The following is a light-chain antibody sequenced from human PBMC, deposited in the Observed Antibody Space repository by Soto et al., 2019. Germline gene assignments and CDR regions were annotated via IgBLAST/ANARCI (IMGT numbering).Light chain of an antibody. J-gene: IGKJ3*01. V-gene: IGKV1-5*01. CDR1: QSVNTW. Sequence: DIPMTQSPSTLSASVGARVTITCRASQSVNTWLAWYQQKPGKAPVLLIYDASSLKSGVPSRFSGSGSGTEFTLTITSLQPDDFAIYYCQHYHCYPFTFGPGTKVDI. CDR3: QHYHCYPFT. CDR2: DAS.